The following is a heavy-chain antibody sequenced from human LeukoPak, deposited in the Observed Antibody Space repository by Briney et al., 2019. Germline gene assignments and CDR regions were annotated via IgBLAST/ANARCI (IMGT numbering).Heavy chain of an antibody. D-gene: IGHD3-10*01. CDR2: IYPGDSDT. Sequence: GESLKISCKGSGYSFTNYWIGWVRQMPRKGLEWMGIIYPGDSDTKYSPSFQGQVTISADKSINSAYLQWSSLKASDTAMYYCARQYCSASDDYWGQGTLVTVSS. CDR3: ARQYCSASDDY. CDR1: GYSFTNYW. J-gene: IGHJ4*02. V-gene: IGHV5-51*01.